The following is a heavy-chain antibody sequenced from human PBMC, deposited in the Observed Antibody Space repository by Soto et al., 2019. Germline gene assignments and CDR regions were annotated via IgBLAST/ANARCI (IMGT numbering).Heavy chain of an antibody. CDR2: IRSKAYGGTT. CDR3: TRGREWELLLSHY. D-gene: IGHD1-26*01. J-gene: IGHJ4*02. Sequence: EVPLVESGGGLVQPGRSLRLSCTTSGFTFGDYAMSWFRQAPGKGLEGVGFIRSKAYGGTTEYAASVKGRFTFSRDDSKSIAYLQMNSLKTEDTAVYYCTRGREWELLLSHYWGQGTLVTVSS. CDR1: GFTFGDYA. V-gene: IGHV3-49*03.